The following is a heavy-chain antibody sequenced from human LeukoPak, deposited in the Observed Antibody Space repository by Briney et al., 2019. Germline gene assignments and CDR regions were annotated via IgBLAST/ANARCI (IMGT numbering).Heavy chain of an antibody. CDR2: IHYSGIT. CDR3: ARMGIGNRLDGMDV. J-gene: IGHJ6*02. Sequence: SETLSLTCSVSGGSIRSYYWTWIRQPPGKGLEWIAYIHYSGITKYYPSLKSRVTISVDTSKNQFSLKLSSVTAADTAVYYCARMGIGNRLDGMDVWGQGTTVTVSS. V-gene: IGHV4-59*01. CDR1: GGSIRSYY. D-gene: IGHD1-14*01.